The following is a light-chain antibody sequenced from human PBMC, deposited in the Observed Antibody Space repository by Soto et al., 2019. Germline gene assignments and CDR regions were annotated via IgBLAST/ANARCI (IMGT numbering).Light chain of an antibody. J-gene: IGLJ2*01. CDR3: KSYAGGNTVI. CDR2: GNS. V-gene: IGLV1-40*01. Sequence: QSVLTQPPSVSGAPGQRVTISCTGSSSNIGAGYDVHWYQQLPGTAPKLLIYGNSNRPSGVPDRFSGSKSGTSASLAITGLQAEDEADYYCKSYAGGNTVIFGGGTQLTVL. CDR1: SSNIGAGYD.